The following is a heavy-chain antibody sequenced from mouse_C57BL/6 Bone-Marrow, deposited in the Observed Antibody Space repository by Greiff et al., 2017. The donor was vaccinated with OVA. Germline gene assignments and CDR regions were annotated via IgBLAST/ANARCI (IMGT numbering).Heavy chain of an antibody. CDR3: ERGSRLYYYAMDY. D-gene: IGHD1-1*01. CDR2: IYPGSGCT. V-gene: IGHV1-55*01. J-gene: IGHJ4*01. CDR1: GYTFTSYW. Sequence: QVQLQQPGAELVKPGASVKMSCKASGYTFTSYWITWVQQRPGQGLEWIGAIYPGSGCTNYHEKLKSKATMTRDTSSSTAYMQLSRLTSEDSAVYYWERGSRLYYYAMDYWGQGTSVTVSS.